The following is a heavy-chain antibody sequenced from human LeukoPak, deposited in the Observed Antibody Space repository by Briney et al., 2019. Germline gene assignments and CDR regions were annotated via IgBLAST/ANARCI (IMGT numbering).Heavy chain of an antibody. V-gene: IGHV4-4*07. CDR1: GGFISSYY. J-gene: IGHJ4*02. D-gene: IGHD6-13*01. Sequence: SETLSLTCTVSGGFISSYYWTWIRQPAGKGLEWIGRIYSTGPTNYNPSLKNRVTMSVDTSKNQFSLRLTSVTAADTAVYYCARQIQSAGTAGFDFWGQGALVTVSS. CDR2: IYSTGPT. CDR3: ARQIQSAGTAGFDF.